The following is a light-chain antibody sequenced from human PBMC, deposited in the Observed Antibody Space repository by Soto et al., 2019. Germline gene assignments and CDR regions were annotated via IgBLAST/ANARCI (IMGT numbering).Light chain of an antibody. Sequence: EIVMMQSPATLSVSPGERATLSCRASQSVSSNLAWYQQKPGQAPRLLIYGASTRATGIPARFSGSGSGTEFTLTISSLQFEDFAVYYCQPYNNWPQTFGQGTKVEIK. J-gene: IGKJ1*01. CDR3: QPYNNWPQT. CDR2: GAS. CDR1: QSVSSN. V-gene: IGKV3-15*01.